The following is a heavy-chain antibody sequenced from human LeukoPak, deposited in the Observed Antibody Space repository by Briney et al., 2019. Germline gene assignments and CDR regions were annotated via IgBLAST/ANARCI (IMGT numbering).Heavy chain of an antibody. V-gene: IGHV1-69*13. CDR2: IIPIFGTA. D-gene: IGHD6-19*01. CDR1: GGTFSSYA. Sequence: SVKVSCKASGGTFSSYAISWVRQAPGQGLEWMGGIIPIFGTANYAQKFQGRVTITADESTSTAYMELSRLTSDDTAMYYCARGRSVAVAVWSPPIDYWGQGTLVTVSS. J-gene: IGHJ4*02. CDR3: ARGRSVAVAVWSPPIDY.